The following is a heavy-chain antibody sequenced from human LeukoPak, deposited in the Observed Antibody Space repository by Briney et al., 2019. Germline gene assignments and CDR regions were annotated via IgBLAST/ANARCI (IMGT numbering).Heavy chain of an antibody. V-gene: IGHV1-69*04. Sequence: GASVKVSCKASGGTFSSYAISWVRQAPGQGLEWMGRIIPILGIANYAQRFQGRVTITSDKSTSTAYMELSSLSSEERAVYYCAREEATVTTFDYWGQGTLVTVSS. D-gene: IGHD4-17*01. J-gene: IGHJ4*02. CDR3: AREEATVTTFDY. CDR2: IIPILGIA. CDR1: GGTFSSYA.